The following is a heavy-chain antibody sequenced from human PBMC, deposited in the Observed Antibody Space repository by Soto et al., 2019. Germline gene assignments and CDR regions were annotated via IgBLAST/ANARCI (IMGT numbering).Heavy chain of an antibody. J-gene: IGHJ4*02. Sequence: QVLLVQSGAEMKKPGSSMKVSCKASGGAFNNYAFSWLRQSPGQGLEWMGGIIPMFGTPKFAEKFQGRIYMTADDSTITIYLELSGLRAGDTAIYYCSREMLPRLRPYYYETSASFEYWGQGTLVTVSS. V-gene: IGHV1-69*01. CDR1: GGAFNNYA. D-gene: IGHD3-22*01. CDR3: SREMLPRLRPYYYETSASFEY. CDR2: IIPMFGTP.